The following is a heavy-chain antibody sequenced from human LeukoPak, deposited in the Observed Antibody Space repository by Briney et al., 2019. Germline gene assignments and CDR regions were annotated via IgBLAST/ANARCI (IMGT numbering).Heavy chain of an antibody. J-gene: IGHJ3*02. D-gene: IGHD3-9*01. CDR3: ARDSYYDILTGSDAFDI. CDR1: GFTFSSYG. V-gene: IGHV3-21*01. CDR2: ISSSSSYI. Sequence: GGSLRLSCAASGFTFSSYGMNWVRQAPGKGLEWVSSISSSSSYIYYADSVKGRFTISRDNAKNSLYLQMNSLRAEDTAVYYCARDSYYDILTGSDAFDIWGQGTMVTVSS.